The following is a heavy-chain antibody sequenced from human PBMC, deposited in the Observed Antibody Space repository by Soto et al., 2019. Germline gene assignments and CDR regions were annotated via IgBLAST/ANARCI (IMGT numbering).Heavy chain of an antibody. CDR1: GYTFTSYA. CDR3: ARDRGGATFLSIFDY. D-gene: IGHD1-26*01. V-gene: IGHV1-3*01. CDR2: INAGNGNT. Sequence: QVQLVQSGAEVKKPGASVKVSCKASGYTFTSYAMHWVRQAPGQRLEWMGWINAGNGNTKYSQKFQGRVTITRDTSASTAYMELSSLRSEDTAVYYCARDRGGATFLSIFDYWGQGTLVTVSS. J-gene: IGHJ4*02.